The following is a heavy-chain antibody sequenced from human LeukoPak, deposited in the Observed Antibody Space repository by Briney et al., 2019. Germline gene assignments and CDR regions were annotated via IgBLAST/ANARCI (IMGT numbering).Heavy chain of an antibody. CDR3: AREPRAAAGLFDY. CDR1: GFTFSSYA. CDR2: LSAGGGST. Sequence: GGSLRLSCAASGFTFSSYAMSWVRQAPGKGLEWVSTLSAGGGSTYYADSVKGRFTISRDNAKNSLYLQMNSLRAEDTAVYYCAREPRAAAGLFDYWGQGTLVTVSS. J-gene: IGHJ4*02. D-gene: IGHD6-13*01. V-gene: IGHV3-23*01.